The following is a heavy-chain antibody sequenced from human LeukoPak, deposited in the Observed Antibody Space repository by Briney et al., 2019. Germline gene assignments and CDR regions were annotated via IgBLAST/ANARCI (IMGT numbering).Heavy chain of an antibody. J-gene: IGHJ6*02. Sequence: PSETLSLTCTVPGGSISSSSYYWGWIRQPPGKGLEWIGYIYYSGSTNYNPSLKSRVTISVDTSKNQFSLKLSSVTAADTAVYYCARNNDPFYGDGYYYYYGMDVWGQGTTVTVSS. D-gene: IGHD4-17*01. CDR1: GGSISSSSYY. CDR3: ARNNDPFYGDGYYYYYGMDV. V-gene: IGHV4-61*05. CDR2: IYYSGST.